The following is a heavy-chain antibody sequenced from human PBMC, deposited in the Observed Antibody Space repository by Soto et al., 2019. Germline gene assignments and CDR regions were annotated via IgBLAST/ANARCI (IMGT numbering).Heavy chain of an antibody. D-gene: IGHD2-21*01. CDR3: ARDVFCGGAPACPDMDV. CDR2: ISGYNGNT. V-gene: IGHV1-18*04. Sequence: GASVKVSCKASGYTFSGYSITWVRQAPGQGLEWMGRISGYNGNTNYARTLRGRLTLTTDTSTSTAYMELRSLTSDDTAVYYCARDVFCGGAPACPDMDVWGQGTT. J-gene: IGHJ6*02. CDR1: GYTFSGYS.